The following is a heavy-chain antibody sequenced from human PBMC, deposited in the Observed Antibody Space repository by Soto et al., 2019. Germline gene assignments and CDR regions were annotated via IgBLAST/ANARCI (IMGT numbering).Heavy chain of an antibody. V-gene: IGHV3-30-3*01. Sequence: LRLSCAASGFRFNNYAMHWVRQAPGKGLQWVALISYGGSTKYSPESVEGRFIISRDNSKNTLYLQINSLRAEDTAVYYCARDSPSLRGYGMDVWGQGTTVTVSS. CDR2: ISYGGSTK. CDR1: GFRFNNYA. CDR3: ARDSPSLRGYGMDV. J-gene: IGHJ6*02.